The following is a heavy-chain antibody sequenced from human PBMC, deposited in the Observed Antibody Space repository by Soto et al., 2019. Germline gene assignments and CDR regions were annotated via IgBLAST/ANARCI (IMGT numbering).Heavy chain of an antibody. V-gene: IGHV2-5*02. D-gene: IGHD3-10*01. Sequence: QMTLKESGPTLVKPTQTLTLTCNSSGFSLTTSGVGVGWIRQPPGEALEWIALIYWDDARRYSPSLKSRLINPRDTSKNQVVLTMTHMDPADTATYYRARWGHFFASGTFFAGMDVWGQGTTVTVSS. CDR2: IYWDDAR. CDR1: GFSLTTSGVG. CDR3: ARWGHFFASGTFFAGMDV. J-gene: IGHJ6*02.